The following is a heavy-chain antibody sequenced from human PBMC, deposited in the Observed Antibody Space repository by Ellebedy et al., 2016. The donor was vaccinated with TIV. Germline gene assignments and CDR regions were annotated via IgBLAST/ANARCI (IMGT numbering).Heavy chain of an antibody. D-gene: IGHD3-16*02. CDR1: GFSFRSYW. CDR2: IYQDGGVQ. CDR3: ARDGPESYQDYYYSMDV. J-gene: IGHJ6*02. Sequence: GESLKISCAASGFSFRSYWMSWVRQAPGKGLEWVANIYQDGGVQYYVDSVKGRFTISRDNADNSLFLQMNSLRAEDTAVYYCARDGPESYQDYYYSMDVWGQGTTVTVSS. V-gene: IGHV3-7*01.